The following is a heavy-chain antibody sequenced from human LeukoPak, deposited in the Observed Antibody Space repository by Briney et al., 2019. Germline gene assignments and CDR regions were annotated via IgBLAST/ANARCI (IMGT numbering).Heavy chain of an antibody. V-gene: IGHV4-59*12. J-gene: IGHJ4*02. CDR1: GDSISSYY. CDR2: IFYSGSP. CDR3: ARVGHIVAAGTYDY. D-gene: IGHD6-13*01. Sequence: SETLSLTCTVSGDSISSYYWSWIRQPPGKGLEWIGNIFYSGSPNYNPSLKSRVTTSFDTSKNQFSLKLSFVTAADTAVYYCARVGHIVAAGTYDYWGQGTLVTVSS.